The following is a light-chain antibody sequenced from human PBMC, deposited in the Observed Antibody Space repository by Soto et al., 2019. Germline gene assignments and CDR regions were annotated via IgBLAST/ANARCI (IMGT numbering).Light chain of an antibody. V-gene: IGLV2-8*01. CDR3: SSYAGSNKSV. J-gene: IGLJ1*01. CDR2: EVS. Sequence: QSVLTQPASVSGSPGQSITISCSGTSSDVGGYNYVSWYQQHPGKAPKLMIYEVSKRPSGVPDRFSGSKSGNTASLIVSGLQPEDEADYYCSSYAGSNKSVFGTGTKVTVL. CDR1: SSDVGGYNY.